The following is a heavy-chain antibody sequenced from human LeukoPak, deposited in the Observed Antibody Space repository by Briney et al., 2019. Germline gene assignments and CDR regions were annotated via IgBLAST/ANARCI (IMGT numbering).Heavy chain of an antibody. Sequence: SETLSLTCAVYGGSFSGYYWSWIRQPPGKGLEWIGEINHSGSTNYNPSLKSRVTISVDTSENQFSLKLSSVTAADTAVYYCARVTRIAVAGTKFDYWGQGTLVTVSS. V-gene: IGHV4-34*01. J-gene: IGHJ4*02. D-gene: IGHD6-19*01. CDR3: ARVTRIAVAGTKFDY. CDR1: GGSFSGYY. CDR2: INHSGST.